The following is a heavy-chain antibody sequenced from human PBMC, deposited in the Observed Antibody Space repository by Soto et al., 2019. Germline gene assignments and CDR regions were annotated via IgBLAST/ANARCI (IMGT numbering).Heavy chain of an antibody. J-gene: IGHJ4*02. CDR3: AGSYGNSWYGY. V-gene: IGHV4-59*01. CDR1: GGSISTYY. D-gene: IGHD6-13*01. Sequence: SETLSLTCTVSGGSISTYYWSWIRQPPGKGLEWIGYIHSSGSSHYNPSLKSRVTISVDTSNNQFSLKLSSVTAADTAMYYCAGSYGNSWYGYWGQGTLVTVSS. CDR2: IHSSGSS.